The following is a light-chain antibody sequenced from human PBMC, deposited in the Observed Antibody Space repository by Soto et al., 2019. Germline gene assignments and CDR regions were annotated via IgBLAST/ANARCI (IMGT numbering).Light chain of an antibody. CDR1: QSISSW. V-gene: IGKV1-5*03. Sequence: DIQMTQSASSLSASVGDRVTITYRASQSISSWLAWYQQKPGKAPKLLIYKASSLESGVPSRFSGSGSGTEFTLTISSLQPDDFATYYCQQYNSYSRTFGQGTKVEIK. CDR2: KAS. J-gene: IGKJ1*01. CDR3: QQYNSYSRT.